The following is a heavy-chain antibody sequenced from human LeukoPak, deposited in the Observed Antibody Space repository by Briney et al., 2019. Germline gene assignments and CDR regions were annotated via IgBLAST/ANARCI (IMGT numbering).Heavy chain of an antibody. J-gene: IGHJ4*02. CDR2: IKEDGSEE. CDR3: ARPYYYGSGRSFDY. CDR1: GFSFSYYW. D-gene: IGHD3-10*01. V-gene: IGHV3-7*01. Sequence: GGSLRLSCAASGFSFSYYWMSWVRQAPGKGLEWVANIKEDGSEEYYVDSVRGRFTISRDNAKNSLYLLMNSLRAEDTAVYYCARPYYYGSGRSFDYWGQGTLVTVSS.